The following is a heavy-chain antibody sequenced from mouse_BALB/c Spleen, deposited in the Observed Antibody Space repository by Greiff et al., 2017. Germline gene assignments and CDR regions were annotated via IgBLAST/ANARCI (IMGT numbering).Heavy chain of an antibody. V-gene: IGHV5-17*02. CDR3: ARWNYFDY. J-gene: IGHJ2*01. Sequence: EVQLVESGGGLVQPGGSRKLSCAASGFTFSSFGMHWVRQAPEKGLEWVAYISSGSSTIYYADTVKGRFTISRDNPKNTLFLQMTSLRSEDTAMYYCARWNYFDYWGQGTTLTVSS. CDR2: ISSGSSTI. CDR1: GFTFSSFG.